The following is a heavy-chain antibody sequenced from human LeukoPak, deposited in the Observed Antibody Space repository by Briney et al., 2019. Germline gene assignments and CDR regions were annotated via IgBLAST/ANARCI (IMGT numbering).Heavy chain of an antibody. CDR2: MNPNSGNT. CDR3: ARGRALWFGLRNFDY. J-gene: IGHJ4*02. D-gene: IGHD3-10*01. Sequence: GASVKVSCKASGYTFTSYDINWVRQATGQGLEWMGWMNPNSGNTGYAQKFQGRVTMTRNTSISTAYMELSSPRSEDTAVYYCARGRALWFGLRNFDYWGQGTLVTVSS. V-gene: IGHV1-8*01. CDR1: GYTFTSYD.